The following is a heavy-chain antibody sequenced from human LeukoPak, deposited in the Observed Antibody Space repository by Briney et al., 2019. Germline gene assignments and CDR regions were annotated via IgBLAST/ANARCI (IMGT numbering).Heavy chain of an antibody. J-gene: IGHJ5*02. CDR1: GGSISSYY. D-gene: IGHD3-3*01. Sequence: SETLSLTCTVSGGSISSYYWSWIRQPPGKGLEWIGYIYHSGSTNYNPSLKSRVTISVDTSKNQFSLRLSSVTAADTAVYYCARHFWSGYSSNWFDPWGQGSLVTVSS. CDR2: IYHSGST. V-gene: IGHV4-59*08. CDR3: ARHFWSGYSSNWFDP.